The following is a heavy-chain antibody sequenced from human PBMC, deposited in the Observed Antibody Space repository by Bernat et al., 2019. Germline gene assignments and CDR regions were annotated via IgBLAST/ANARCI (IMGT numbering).Heavy chain of an antibody. CDR1: GFTFSSYA. J-gene: IGHJ4*02. CDR3: AKDGYSSGWYYY. Sequence: EVQLLESGGGLVQPGGSLRLSCAASGFTFSSYAMSWVRQAPGKGLEWVSALSGSGGSTYYADSVKGRFTISRDNSKNTLYLQMNSLRAEDTAVYYCAKDGYSSGWYYYWGQGTLVTVSS. D-gene: IGHD6-19*01. CDR2: LSGSGGST. V-gene: IGHV3-23*01.